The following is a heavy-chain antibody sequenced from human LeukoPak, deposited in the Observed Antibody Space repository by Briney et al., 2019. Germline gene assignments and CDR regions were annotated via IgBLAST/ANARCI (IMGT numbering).Heavy chain of an antibody. Sequence: SETLSLTCSFPVDSISTYYCAWIRQPPARVLGWVGDIYCCGSINYNPSRKSRVTMSVDTSNNQFSLNLTAVTAADTGIYYCVARHFRGAKYYFDYWGQGTLVTVSS. CDR1: VDSISTYY. CDR3: VARHFRGAKYYFDY. V-gene: IGHV4-59*01. J-gene: IGHJ4*02. D-gene: IGHD2/OR15-2a*01. CDR2: IYCCGSI.